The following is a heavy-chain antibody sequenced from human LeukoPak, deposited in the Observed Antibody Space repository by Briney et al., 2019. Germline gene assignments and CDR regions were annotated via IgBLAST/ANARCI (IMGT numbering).Heavy chain of an antibody. CDR3: AKDQSRDDSSGYFFN. J-gene: IGHJ4*02. CDR1: GVSLSSYG. Sequence: PGGSLRLSCEVSGVSLSSYGMHWVRQAPGKGLEWVAWLPYDGSYNSTAASLKGRFTITRDNPKNTLYLQMNSLRVEDTAVYYCAKDQSRDDSSGYFFNWGQGTLVTVSS. CDR2: LPYDGSYN. V-gene: IGHV3-30*02. D-gene: IGHD3-22*01.